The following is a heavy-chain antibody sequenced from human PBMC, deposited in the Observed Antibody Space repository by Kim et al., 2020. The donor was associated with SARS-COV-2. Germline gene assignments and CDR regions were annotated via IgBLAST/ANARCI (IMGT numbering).Heavy chain of an antibody. V-gene: IGHV1-2*06. Sequence: ASVKVSCKASGYTFTGYYMHWVRQAPGQGLEWIGRINPNSGGTNYAQKFQGRVTMTRDTSISTAYMELSRLRSDDTAVYYCARDRHTIFGVVIKCVSGPGQYWGQGTLVTVSS. J-gene: IGHJ4*02. D-gene: IGHD3-3*01. CDR3: ARDRHTIFGVVIKCVSGPGQY. CDR2: INPNSGGT. CDR1: GYTFTGYY.